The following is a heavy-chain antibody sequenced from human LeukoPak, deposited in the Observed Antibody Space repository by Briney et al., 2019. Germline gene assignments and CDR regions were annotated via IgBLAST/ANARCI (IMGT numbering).Heavy chain of an antibody. Sequence: PSETLSPTCAVSGGSFSGYYWTWIRQPPGKGLEWIGEINHSGSANYNPSLKSRVTISLDTSKNQFSPKLTSVTAADTAVYYCARGQGTVTTHWGQGTLVTVSS. D-gene: IGHD4-17*01. J-gene: IGHJ4*02. CDR3: ARGQGTVTTH. CDR2: INHSGSA. CDR1: GGSFSGYY. V-gene: IGHV4-34*01.